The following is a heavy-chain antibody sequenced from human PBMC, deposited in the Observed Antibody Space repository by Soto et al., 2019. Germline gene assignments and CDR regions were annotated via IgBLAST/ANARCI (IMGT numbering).Heavy chain of an antibody. Sequence: PGGSLRLSCAASGFTFSSYSMNWVRQAPGKGLEWVSSISSSSSYIYYADSVKGRFTISRDNAKNSLYLQMNSLRAEDTAVYYCARDLYEDYKSFDYWGQGTLVTVSS. D-gene: IGHD2-8*01. CDR2: ISSSSSYI. J-gene: IGHJ4*02. CDR1: GFTFSSYS. CDR3: ARDLYEDYKSFDY. V-gene: IGHV3-21*01.